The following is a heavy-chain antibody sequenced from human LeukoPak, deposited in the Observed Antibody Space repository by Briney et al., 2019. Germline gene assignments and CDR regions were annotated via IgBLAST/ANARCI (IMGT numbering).Heavy chain of an antibody. D-gene: IGHD6-19*01. CDR2: ISAYNGNT. J-gene: IGHJ4*02. CDR1: GYTFTSYG. Sequence: ASVKVSCKASGYTFTSYGISWVRQAPGQGLEWMGWISAYNGNTNYAQKLQGRVTMTTDTSTSTAYMELRSLRSDETAVYYCARDRVRSSGWYGFDYWGQGTLVTVSS. CDR3: ARDRVRSSGWYGFDY. V-gene: IGHV1-18*01.